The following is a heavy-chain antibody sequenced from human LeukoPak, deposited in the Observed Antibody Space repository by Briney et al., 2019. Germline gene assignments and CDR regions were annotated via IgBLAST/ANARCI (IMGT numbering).Heavy chain of an antibody. CDR1: GYTFSSYG. V-gene: IGHV1-69*13. Sequence: GASVKVSCKASGYTFSSYGITWVRQAPGQGLEWMGGIIPIFGTANYAQKFQGRVTITADESTSTAYMELSSLRSEDTAVYYCARDHYGSGSYYNERFDYWGQGTLVTVSS. CDR3: ARDHYGSGSYYNERFDY. CDR2: IIPIFGTA. D-gene: IGHD3-10*01. J-gene: IGHJ4*02.